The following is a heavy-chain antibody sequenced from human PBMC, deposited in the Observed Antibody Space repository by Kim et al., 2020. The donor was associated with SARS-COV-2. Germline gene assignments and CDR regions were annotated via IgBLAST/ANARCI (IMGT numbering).Heavy chain of an antibody. V-gene: IGHV3-11*06. Sequence: ADSVKGRFTISRDNAKNSLYLQMNSLRAEDTAVYYCARASGYSYGYYFDYWGQGTLVTVSS. CDR3: ARASGYSYGYYFDY. J-gene: IGHJ4*02. D-gene: IGHD5-18*01.